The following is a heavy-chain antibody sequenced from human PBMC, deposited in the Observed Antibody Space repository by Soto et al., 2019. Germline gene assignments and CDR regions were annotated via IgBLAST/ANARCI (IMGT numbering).Heavy chain of an antibody. CDR1: GVSISSDNW. J-gene: IGHJ4*02. V-gene: IGHV4-4*02. CDR2: IHHSGST. CDR3: ARDQGSHPGD. Sequence: QVQLQESGPVLVRPSGTVSLTCAVSGVSISSDNWWSWVHQPPGKALEWIGEIHHSGSTNYNPSLKSRVSMSVVPSKDLFSLTLNSVTAADTAFYYCARDQGSHPGDWGQGTLVSVSS. D-gene: IGHD6-13*01.